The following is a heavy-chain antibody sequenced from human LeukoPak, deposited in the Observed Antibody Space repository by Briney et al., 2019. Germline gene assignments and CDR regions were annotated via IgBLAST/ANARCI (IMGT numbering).Heavy chain of an antibody. J-gene: IGHJ3*02. CDR3: ARAVVTSPRSAFDI. CDR2: INPSGGST. CDR1: GYTFIDYY. Sequence: ASVKVSCKASGYTFIDYYLLWVRQAPGQGLEWMGIINPSGGSTSYVQKFQGRVTMTRDMSTSTVYMELSSLRSEDTAVYYCARAVVTSPRSAFDIWGQGTMVTVSS. D-gene: IGHD4-23*01. V-gene: IGHV1-46*01.